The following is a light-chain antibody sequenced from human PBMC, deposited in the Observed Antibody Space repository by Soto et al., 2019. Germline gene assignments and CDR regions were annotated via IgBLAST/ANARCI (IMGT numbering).Light chain of an antibody. CDR3: QQANTFPFT. CDR2: SAS. Sequence: DIQMTQSPSFVSASVGDRVTINCRASQGISNYLAWYQQKPGEAPKLLIFSASSLLSGVPSRFSGSGSGTDFTLTINNLQPEDFATYYCQQANTFPFTFGQGTRLDIK. CDR1: QGISNY. J-gene: IGKJ5*01. V-gene: IGKV1-12*01.